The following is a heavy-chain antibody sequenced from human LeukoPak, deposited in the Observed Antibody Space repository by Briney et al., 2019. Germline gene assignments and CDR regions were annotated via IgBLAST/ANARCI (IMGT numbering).Heavy chain of an antibody. CDR2: INPSGGST. J-gene: IGHJ3*02. CDR3: ATTLGRDGLPGAFDI. D-gene: IGHD5-24*01. CDR1: GYTFTGYH. V-gene: IGHV1-46*01. Sequence: ASVKVSCKASGYTFTGYHMHWVRQAPGQGLEWMGIINPSGGSTSYAQKFQGRVTMTRGMSTSTVYMELSSLRSEDTAVYYCATTLGRDGLPGAFDIWGQGTMVTVSS.